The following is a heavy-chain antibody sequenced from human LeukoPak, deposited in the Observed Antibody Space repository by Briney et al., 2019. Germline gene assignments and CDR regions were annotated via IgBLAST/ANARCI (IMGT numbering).Heavy chain of an antibody. CDR1: GYTFTTYY. CDR2: MNPNSGNT. D-gene: IGHD3-3*01. Sequence: ASVKVSCKASGYTFTTYYIHWVRQAPGQGLEWMGWMNPNSGNTGYAQKFQGRVTMTRNTSISTAYMELSSLRSEDTAVYYCARGSGYYYGMDVWGQGTTVTVSS. J-gene: IGHJ6*02. CDR3: ARGSGYYYGMDV. V-gene: IGHV1-8*02.